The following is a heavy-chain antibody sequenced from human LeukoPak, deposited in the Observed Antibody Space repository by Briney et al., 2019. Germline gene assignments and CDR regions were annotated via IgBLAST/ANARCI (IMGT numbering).Heavy chain of an antibody. CDR2: ISAYNGNT. J-gene: IGHJ6*02. V-gene: IGHV1-18*01. CDR3: ARDGHDILTGNDYYYGMDV. Sequence: ASEKVSFKASGYTFTSYGISWVRQAPGQGLEWMGWISAYNGNTNYAQKLQGRVTMTTDTSTSTAYMELRSLRSDDTAVYYCARDGHDILTGNDYYYGMDVWGQGTTVTVSS. CDR1: GYTFTSYG. D-gene: IGHD3-9*01.